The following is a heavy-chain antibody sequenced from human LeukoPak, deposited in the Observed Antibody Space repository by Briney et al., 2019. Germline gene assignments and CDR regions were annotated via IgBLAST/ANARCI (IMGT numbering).Heavy chain of an antibody. CDR2: IRNDGSKK. CDR1: EFSFSSSG. Sequence: GGSLRLSCAASEFSFSSSGMHWVRQAPGKGLEWVTFIRNDGSKKYYADSVKGRFTISRDNFKNTLYLQMNSLRAEDTAVYYCAKGDSYGYVRWGQGTLVTVSS. V-gene: IGHV3-30*02. J-gene: IGHJ4*02. CDR3: AKGDSYGYVR. D-gene: IGHD5-18*01.